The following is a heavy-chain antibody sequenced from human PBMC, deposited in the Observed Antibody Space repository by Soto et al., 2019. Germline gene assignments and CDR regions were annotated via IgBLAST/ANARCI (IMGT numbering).Heavy chain of an antibody. CDR1: GFTFSDYY. J-gene: IGHJ4*02. CDR2: ISSSGSYT. V-gene: IGHV3-11*06. CDR3: ARGYGDAYYFDY. D-gene: IGHD4-17*01. Sequence: QVQLVESGGGLVKPGGSLRLSCAASGFTFSDYYMSWIRQASGKGLEWVSYISSSGSYTNYADSVKGRFTIPGDNAKNSLYLQMNSLRAEDTAVYYCARGYGDAYYFDYWGQGTLVTVSS.